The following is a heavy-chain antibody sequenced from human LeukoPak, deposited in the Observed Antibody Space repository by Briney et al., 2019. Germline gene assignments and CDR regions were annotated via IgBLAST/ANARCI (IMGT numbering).Heavy chain of an antibody. V-gene: IGHV3-30*02. Sequence: SGGSLRLSCAASGFTFSSYGVHWVRQAPGKGLEWVAFIRYDGSNKYYADSVKGRFTISRDNSKNTLYLQMNSLRAEDTAVYYCAKDRRGYSYGYSFFDYWGQGTLVTVSS. CDR1: GFTFSSYG. CDR3: AKDRRGYSYGYSFFDY. D-gene: IGHD5-18*01. J-gene: IGHJ4*02. CDR2: IRYDGSNK.